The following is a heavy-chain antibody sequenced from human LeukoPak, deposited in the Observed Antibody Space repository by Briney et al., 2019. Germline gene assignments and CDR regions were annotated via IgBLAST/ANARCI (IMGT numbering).Heavy chain of an antibody. CDR3: AKHHVSYYDILTGYCD. CDR1: GFLFRGFG. D-gene: IGHD3-9*01. CDR2: ISGSGGST. Sequence: GGSLRLSCETSGFLFRGFGMHWVRQSPAKGLEWVSAISGSGGSTYYADSVKGRFTISRDNSKNTLYLQMNSLSAEDTAVYYCAKHHVSYYDILTGYCDWGQGTLVTVSS. J-gene: IGHJ4*02. V-gene: IGHV3-23*01.